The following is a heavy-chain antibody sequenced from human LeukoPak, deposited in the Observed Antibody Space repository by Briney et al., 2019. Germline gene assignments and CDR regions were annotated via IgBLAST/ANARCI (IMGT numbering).Heavy chain of an antibody. CDR3: ARGGGLDY. CDR1: GFTFSSYA. CDR2: ISYDGSNK. Sequence: GGSLRLSCAASGFTFSSYAMHWVRQAPGKGLEWVAVISYDGSNKYYADSVKGRFTISRDNSKNTPYLQMNSLRAEDTAVYYCARGGGLDYWGQGTLVTVSS. V-gene: IGHV3-30*04. D-gene: IGHD3-16*01. J-gene: IGHJ4*02.